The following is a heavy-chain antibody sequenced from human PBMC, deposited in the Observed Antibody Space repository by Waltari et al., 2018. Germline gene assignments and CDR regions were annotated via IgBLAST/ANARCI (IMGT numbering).Heavy chain of an antibody. CDR1: GFTFSSYN. CDR2: ISSSSSYI. CDR3: AILGVANGGNPDY. V-gene: IGHV3-21*01. D-gene: IGHD2-15*01. Sequence: EVQLVESGGGLVKPGGSLRLSCAASGFTFSSYNMNWVRQAPGKGLEWVSSISSSSSYIYYADSVKGRFTISRDNAKNSLYLQMNSLRAEDTAVYYCAILGVANGGNPDYWGQGTLVTVSS. J-gene: IGHJ4*02.